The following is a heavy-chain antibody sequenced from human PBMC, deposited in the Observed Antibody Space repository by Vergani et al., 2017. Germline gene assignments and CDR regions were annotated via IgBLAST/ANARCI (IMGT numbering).Heavy chain of an antibody. V-gene: IGHV1-18*04. CDR3: ARDQCVPIDYFDY. J-gene: IGHJ4*02. CDR2: MSAYNGNT. D-gene: IGHD5/OR15-5a*01. Sequence: QVQLVQSGAELKKPGASVKVSCKASGYTVTSYGISWVRQAPGQGLEWMRWMSAYNGNTNYAQKLQGRVTMTTDTCTSTAYMGRRSLRAEDTAVYYCARDQCVPIDYFDYWGQGTLVTVSS. CDR1: GYTVTSYG.